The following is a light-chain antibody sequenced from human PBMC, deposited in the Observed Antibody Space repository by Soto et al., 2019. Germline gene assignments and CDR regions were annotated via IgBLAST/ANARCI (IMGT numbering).Light chain of an antibody. CDR3: QQYNNWWT. CDR1: QSVSNN. J-gene: IGKJ1*01. V-gene: IGKV3-15*01. CDR2: GAS. Sequence: EIVMTQSPATLSVSPGERATLSCRASQSVSNNLAWYQKKPGQAPRLLIYGASTRATGIPARFSGSGSGTEFTLTISSLQSEDFGFYYCQQYNNWWTFGQATRVDIK.